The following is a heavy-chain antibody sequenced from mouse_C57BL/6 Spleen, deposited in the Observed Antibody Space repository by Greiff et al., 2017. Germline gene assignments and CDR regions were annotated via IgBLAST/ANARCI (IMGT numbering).Heavy chain of an antibody. CDR3: ARSYYYGSSFYFDY. J-gene: IGHJ2*01. D-gene: IGHD1-1*01. CDR2: IDPSDSYT. Sequence: QVQLQQPGAELVKPGASVKLSCKASGYTFTSYWMQWVKQRPGQGLEWIGEIDPSDSYTSYNQKFKGKATLTVDQSSSTAHMQLNSLTSEDSAVYYCARSYYYGSSFYFDYWGQGTTLTVSS. V-gene: IGHV1-50*01. CDR1: GYTFTSYW.